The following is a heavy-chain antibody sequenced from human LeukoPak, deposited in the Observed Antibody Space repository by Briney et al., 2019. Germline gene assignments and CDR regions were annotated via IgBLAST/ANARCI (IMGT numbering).Heavy chain of an antibody. CDR1: GYTFTGYY. CDR2: INPSGGST. CDR3: ARDGKYYDSSGPLDY. V-gene: IGHV1-46*01. Sequence: ASVKVSCKASGYTFTGYYMHWVRQAPGQGLEWMGIINPSGGSTSHAQKFQGRVTMTRDTSTSTVYMELSSLRSEDTAVYYCARDGKYYDSSGPLDYWGQGTLVTVSS. J-gene: IGHJ4*02. D-gene: IGHD3-22*01.